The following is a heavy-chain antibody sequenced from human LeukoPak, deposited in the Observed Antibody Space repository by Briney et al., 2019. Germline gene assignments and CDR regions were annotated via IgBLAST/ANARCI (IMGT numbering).Heavy chain of an antibody. V-gene: IGHV4-30-2*01. D-gene: IGHD2-21*01. CDR1: GDSLSSGAYS. J-gene: IGHJ5*02. CDR3: ARELWFANAPGSWLDP. Sequence: SETLSLTCVVSGDSLSSGAYSWSWLRQPPGKGLEWIGHIFHTGSTFYNPSLKSRVTISVDNSKNQFSLRLSSVTAADTAVYYCARELWFANAPGSWLDPWGQGTLVTVSS. CDR2: IFHTGST.